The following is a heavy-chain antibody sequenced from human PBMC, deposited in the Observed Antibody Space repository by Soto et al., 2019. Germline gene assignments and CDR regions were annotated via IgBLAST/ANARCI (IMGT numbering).Heavy chain of an antibody. CDR3: VKEISETNTGFDAWPL. D-gene: IGHD5-12*01. Sequence: GGYLRLSCAASGVLFRNFEMNWVRQSPGKGPEWVAHVKPGAHVTLYADSVQGRFSISRDDVGNSVFLEMDSLRAEATGMYDCVKEISETNTGFDAWPLWGRGTL. CDR2: VKPGAHVT. J-gene: IGHJ3*01. V-gene: IGHV3-48*03. CDR1: GVLFRNFE.